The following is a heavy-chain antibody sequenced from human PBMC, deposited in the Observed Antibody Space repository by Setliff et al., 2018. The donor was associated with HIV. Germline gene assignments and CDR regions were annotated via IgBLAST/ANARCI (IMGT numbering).Heavy chain of an antibody. CDR1: GYTFNNYG. Sequence: SVKVSCKASGYTFNNYGVMWVRQAPGQGLEWMGGILGTPKYAQKFQGRVAITADESTSTAYMELSNLRSEDTAVYYCASHLKLAATGTFDYWGQGTLVTVSS. CDR2: ILGTP. J-gene: IGHJ4*02. D-gene: IGHD6-13*01. V-gene: IGHV1-69*13. CDR3: ASHLKLAATGTFDY.